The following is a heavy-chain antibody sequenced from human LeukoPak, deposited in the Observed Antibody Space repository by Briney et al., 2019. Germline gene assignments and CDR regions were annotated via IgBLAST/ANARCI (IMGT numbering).Heavy chain of an antibody. Sequence: ASVKVSCKASGGTFSSYAISWVRQAPGQGLEWMGGIIPIFGTANYAQKFQGRVTITADESTSTAYMELSSLRSEDTAVYYCASVYKYGMDVWGQGTTVIVSS. V-gene: IGHV1-69*13. CDR1: GGTFSSYA. CDR2: IIPIFGTA. J-gene: IGHJ6*02. CDR3: ASVYKYGMDV.